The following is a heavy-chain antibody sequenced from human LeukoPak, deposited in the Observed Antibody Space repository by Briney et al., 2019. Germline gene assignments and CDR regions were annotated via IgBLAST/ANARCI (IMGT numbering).Heavy chain of an antibody. J-gene: IGHJ2*01. CDR1: GYTFTSRY. Sequence: ASVKVSCKSFGYTFTSRYMHWVRQAPGQGPEWMGVISPSGGSTTYAQKFQGRVTLTRDMSTSTDYLELSSLSSEDTAVYYCARDRYGSGSASFDLWGRGTLVTVSS. CDR2: ISPSGGST. D-gene: IGHD3-10*01. V-gene: IGHV1-46*01. CDR3: ARDRYGSGSASFDL.